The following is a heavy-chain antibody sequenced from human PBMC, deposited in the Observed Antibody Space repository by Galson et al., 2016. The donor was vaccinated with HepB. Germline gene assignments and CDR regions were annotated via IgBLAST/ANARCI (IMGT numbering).Heavy chain of an antibody. V-gene: IGHV5-51*01. CDR1: GYTFTNYW. Sequence: QSGAEVKKTGESLKISCKASGYTFTNYWIGWVRQLPGKGLEWMGIIYPGDSDTRYSPSFQGQVTMSADTSITTAYLQWSSLKASDTAMYYCARRERGCDGGSCIPYSFDSWGQGTLVTVSS. D-gene: IGHD2-15*01. J-gene: IGHJ4*02. CDR3: ARRERGCDGGSCIPYSFDS. CDR2: IYPGDSDT.